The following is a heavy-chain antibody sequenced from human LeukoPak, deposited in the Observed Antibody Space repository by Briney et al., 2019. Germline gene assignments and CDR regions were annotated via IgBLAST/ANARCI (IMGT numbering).Heavy chain of an antibody. J-gene: IGHJ6*03. CDR3: ARVVEYQLLSYYYYMDV. Sequence: GGSLRLSCAASGFTFSSYGMSWVRQAPGKGLEWVSAISGSGGSTYYADSVKGRFTISRDNSKNTLYLQMNSLRAEDTAVYYCARVVEYQLLSYYYYMDVWGKGTTVTISS. D-gene: IGHD2-2*01. CDR2: ISGSGGST. V-gene: IGHV3-23*01. CDR1: GFTFSSYG.